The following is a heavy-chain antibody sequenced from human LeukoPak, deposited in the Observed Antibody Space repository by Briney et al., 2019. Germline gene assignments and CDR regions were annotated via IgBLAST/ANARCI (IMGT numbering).Heavy chain of an antibody. D-gene: IGHD3-9*01. CDR3: ARVRYFDWLPADY. V-gene: IGHV3-11*04. CDR2: ISSSGSNI. CDR1: GFTFSDYY. J-gene: IGHJ4*02. Sequence: GSLRLSCAASGFTFSDYYMSWIRQAPGKGLEWVSYISSSGSNIYYAVSVKGRFTISRDNAKNSLYLQMNSLRAEDTAVYYCARVRYFDWLPADYWGQGTLVTVSS.